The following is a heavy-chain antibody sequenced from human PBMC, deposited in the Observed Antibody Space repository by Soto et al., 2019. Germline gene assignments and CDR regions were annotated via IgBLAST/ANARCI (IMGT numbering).Heavy chain of an antibody. CDR3: ARGPFCGNDCYFDV. Sequence: SETLSLTCTVGGGSISGLYWSWVRQPAGKGLEWIGRIYSSGATKYNPSLRNRVTMSVDTSTDQYSLNLASMTAADTAVYFCARGPFCGNDCYFDVWGQGTQVTVSS. CDR1: GGSISGLY. J-gene: IGHJ4*02. V-gene: IGHV4-4*07. CDR2: IYSSGAT. D-gene: IGHD2-21*02.